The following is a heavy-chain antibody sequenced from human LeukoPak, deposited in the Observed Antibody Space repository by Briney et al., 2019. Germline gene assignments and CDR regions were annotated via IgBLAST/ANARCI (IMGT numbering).Heavy chain of an antibody. CDR3: ARAPYSSGWRYYFDY. D-gene: IGHD6-19*01. V-gene: IGHV4-59*12. CDR2: IYHSGST. Sequence: PSETLSLTCTVSGGSISSYYWNWIRQPPGKGLEWIGEIYHSGSTNYNPSLKSRVTISVDKSKNQFSLKLSSVTAADTAVYYCARAPYSSGWRYYFDYWGQGTLVTVSS. CDR1: GGSISSYY. J-gene: IGHJ4*02.